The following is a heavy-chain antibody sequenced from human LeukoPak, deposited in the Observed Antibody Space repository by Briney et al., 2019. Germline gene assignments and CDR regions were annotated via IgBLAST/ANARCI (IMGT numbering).Heavy chain of an antibody. CDR2: ISWNSGSI. D-gene: IGHD1-14*01. J-gene: IGHJ4*02. Sequence: PGGSLRLSCAASGFTFDDYAMHWVRQAPGKGLEWVSGISWNSGSIGYADSVKGRFTISRDNAKNSLYLQMNSLRAEDTAVYYCATKGSWNHLDYWGQGTLVTVSS. CDR1: GFTFDDYA. V-gene: IGHV3-9*01. CDR3: ATKGSWNHLDY.